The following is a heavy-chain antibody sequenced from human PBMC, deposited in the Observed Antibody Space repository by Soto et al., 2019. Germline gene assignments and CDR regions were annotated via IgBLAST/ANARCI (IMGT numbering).Heavy chain of an antibody. V-gene: IGHV3-23*01. D-gene: IGHD6-13*01. J-gene: IGHJ4*02. CDR1: GFTFSSYA. CDR2: IRSSGDNT. CDR3: AIKAAPKTTAAGTDLDY. Sequence: EVQLLESGGGLVQPGGSLRLSCAASGFTFSSYAMSWVRQAPGKGLEWVSGIRSSGDNTYYADSVKGRFTISRDNSKNTRFLHRNCLRAEDTAVYYCAIKAAPKTTAAGTDLDYWGQGTLVTVSS.